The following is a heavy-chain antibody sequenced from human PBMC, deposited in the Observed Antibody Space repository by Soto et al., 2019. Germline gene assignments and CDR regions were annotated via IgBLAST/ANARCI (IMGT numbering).Heavy chain of an antibody. CDR1: GGSVSIDTHY. Sequence: PETVSLTSTDPGGSVSIDTHYWSGIRQPPGRRLEWIGFIYSSGSTNYNPSLKSRVTMSVDTSKNQFSLKLRSVIVADTAVYHCARFVSSCSGTTCYTRADVWGQGTTVTVSS. CDR2: IYSSGST. V-gene: IGHV4-61*01. J-gene: IGHJ6*02. D-gene: IGHD2-2*02. CDR3: ARFVSSCSGTTCYTRADV.